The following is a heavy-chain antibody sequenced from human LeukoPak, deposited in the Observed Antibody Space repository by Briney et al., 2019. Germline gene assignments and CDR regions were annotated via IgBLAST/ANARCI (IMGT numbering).Heavy chain of an antibody. D-gene: IGHD1-7*01. CDR3: ARDQSTTALSEY. J-gene: IGHJ4*02. CDR2: VTGGHGVT. Sequence: GGSLRFSCAASGFTFNAYTLTWVRQAPGKRPEWLAAVTGGHGVTYYADSVRGRFTISRDNSRNTLYLQMTGLTAEDTAVYYFARDQSTTALSEYWGQGTLVAVSS. CDR1: GFTFNAYT. V-gene: IGHV3-23*01.